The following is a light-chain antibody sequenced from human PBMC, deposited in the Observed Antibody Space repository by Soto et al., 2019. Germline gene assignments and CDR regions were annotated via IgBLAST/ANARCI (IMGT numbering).Light chain of an antibody. Sequence: EIVVTQSPATLSLSPGEGATLSCRASQSVSSYLVWYQQKPGQAPRLLIYDASKRATGIPARFSGSGSGTEFTLTISSLQPDDFATYYCQQYNTFSPFGQGTKVDI. CDR2: DAS. J-gene: IGKJ1*01. CDR3: QQYNTFSP. V-gene: IGKV3-11*01. CDR1: QSVSSY.